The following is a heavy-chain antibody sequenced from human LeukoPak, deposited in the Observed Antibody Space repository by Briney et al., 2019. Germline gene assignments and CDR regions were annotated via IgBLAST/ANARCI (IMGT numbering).Heavy chain of an antibody. CDR1: GYTFTSYY. CDR2: INPSGGGT. CDR3: ARGPKYYLHDY. J-gene: IGHJ4*02. V-gene: IGHV1-46*01. Sequence: ASVKVSFKASGYTFTSYYMHWVRQAPGQGLEWMGIINPSGGGTRYAQKFQDRVTMTRDTSTSTVYMELSSLRSEDTAVYYCARGPKYYLHDYWGQGALVTVSS. D-gene: IGHD3-10*01.